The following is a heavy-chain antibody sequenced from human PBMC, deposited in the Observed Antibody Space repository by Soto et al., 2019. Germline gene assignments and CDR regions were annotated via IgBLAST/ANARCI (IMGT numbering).Heavy chain of an antibody. Sequence: QLVESGGGLVQPGRSLRLSCTASGFTFDDYPMHWVRQRPGQGLEWVSGITWNSANVGYADSVRGRFTTSRDNAKNSLFLQMDNLRPEDTAFYFCAKGGYCTDGSCYTEFAPRGQGTLVTVSS. CDR2: ITWNSANV. CDR1: GFTFDDYP. D-gene: IGHD2-15*01. V-gene: IGHV3-9*01. J-gene: IGHJ5*02. CDR3: AKGGYCTDGSCYTEFAP.